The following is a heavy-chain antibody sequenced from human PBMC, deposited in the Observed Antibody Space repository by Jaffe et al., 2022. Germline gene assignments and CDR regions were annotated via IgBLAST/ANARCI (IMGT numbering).Heavy chain of an antibody. CDR1: GYSFTSYW. V-gene: IGHV5-51*01. D-gene: IGHD1-26*01. Sequence: EVQLVQSGAEVKKPGESLKISCKGSGYSFTSYWIGWVRQMPGKGLEWMGIIYPGDSDTRYSPSFQGQVTISADKSISTAYLQWSSLKASDTAMYYCARHSSWGSGSYNYYYYYMDVWGKGTTVTVSS. J-gene: IGHJ6*03. CDR2: IYPGDSDT. CDR3: ARHSSWGSGSYNYYYYYMDV.